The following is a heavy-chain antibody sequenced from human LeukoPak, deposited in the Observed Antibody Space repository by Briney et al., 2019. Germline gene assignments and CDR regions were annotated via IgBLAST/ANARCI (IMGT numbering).Heavy chain of an antibody. V-gene: IGHV1-69*05. CDR1: GGTFSSYA. CDR3: ARHGGITIFAAAQPGGAFDI. J-gene: IGHJ3*02. D-gene: IGHD3-3*01. CDR2: ITPMFGTA. Sequence: ASVKVSCKASGGTFSSYAISWVRQAPGQGLEWMGGITPMFGTAKYAQKFQGRVTITTDESTTTAYMELSSLRSEDTAVYYCARHGGITIFAAAQPGGAFDIWGQGTMVTVSS.